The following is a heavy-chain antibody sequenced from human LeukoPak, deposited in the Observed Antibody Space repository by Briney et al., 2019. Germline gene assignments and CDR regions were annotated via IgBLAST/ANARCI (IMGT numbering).Heavy chain of an antibody. D-gene: IGHD6-13*01. J-gene: IGHJ6*02. CDR1: GFTFSSYA. Sequence: GGSLGLSCAVSGFTFSSYAMSWVRQAPGKGLEWVSAISGSGGSTYYADSVKGRFTISRDNSKNTLYLQMNSLRAEDTAVYYCANRGYKQQLAGRPYYYYGMDVWGQGTTVTVSS. CDR2: ISGSGGST. V-gene: IGHV3-23*01. CDR3: ANRGYKQQLAGRPYYYYGMDV.